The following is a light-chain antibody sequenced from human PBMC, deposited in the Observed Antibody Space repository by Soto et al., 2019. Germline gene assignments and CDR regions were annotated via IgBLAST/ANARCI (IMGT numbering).Light chain of an antibody. V-gene: IGKV2-30*01. CDR2: TVS. J-gene: IGKJ1*01. Sequence: DVVMTQSPPSLPVTLGQPASISCRSSQSVVYSDGNAYLNWFQQRPGQSPRRLIYTVSNRDSGVPDRSSGGGAGSDFTLKISRVEAEDVRIYSCMHGTYWPPTFGEGTKVEI. CDR3: MHGTYWPPT. CDR1: QSVVYSDGNAY.